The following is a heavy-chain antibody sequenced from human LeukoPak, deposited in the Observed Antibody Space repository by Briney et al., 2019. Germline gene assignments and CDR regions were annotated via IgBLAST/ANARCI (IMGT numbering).Heavy chain of an antibody. CDR2: ISYDGSNK. Sequence: GGSLRLSCAASGFTFSSYAMHWVRQAPGKGLEWVAVISYDGSNKYYADSVKARFTISRDNSKNTLYLQMNSLRPEDTAIYYCSKGGGTGYSSSWFSNWGQGTLVTVSS. J-gene: IGHJ4*02. CDR3: SKGGGTGYSSSWFSN. CDR1: GFTFSSYA. D-gene: IGHD6-13*01. V-gene: IGHV3-30*04.